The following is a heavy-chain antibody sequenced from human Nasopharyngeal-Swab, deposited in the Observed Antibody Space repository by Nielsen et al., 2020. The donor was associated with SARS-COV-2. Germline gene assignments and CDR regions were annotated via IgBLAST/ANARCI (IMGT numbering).Heavy chain of an antibody. CDR2: INPNSGGT. V-gene: IGHV1-2*02. CDR3: ARDQGIVVVPAAAADY. D-gene: IGHD2-2*01. J-gene: IGHJ4*02. CDR1: GYTFTGYY. Sequence: ASVKVSCKASGYTFTGYYMHWVRQAPGQGLEWMGWINPNSGGTNYAQKFQGRVTMTRDTSISTAYMELSRLRSDDTAVYYCARDQGIVVVPAAAADYWGQGTLVTVSS.